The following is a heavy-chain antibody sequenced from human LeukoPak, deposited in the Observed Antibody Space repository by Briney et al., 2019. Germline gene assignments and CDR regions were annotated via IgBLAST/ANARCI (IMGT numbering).Heavy chain of an antibody. Sequence: PGGSLRLSCAASGFTFSSYSLSWVRQSPGKGLDWVSTFTGGGITYYADSVKGRFTISRDNSKNMLFLQMDSLRAEDTATYYCAKVSGYYLDYMDVWGKGTTVTVSS. CDR1: GFTFSSYS. CDR3: AKVSGYYLDYMDV. D-gene: IGHD3-22*01. CDR2: FTGGGIT. V-gene: IGHV3-23*01. J-gene: IGHJ6*03.